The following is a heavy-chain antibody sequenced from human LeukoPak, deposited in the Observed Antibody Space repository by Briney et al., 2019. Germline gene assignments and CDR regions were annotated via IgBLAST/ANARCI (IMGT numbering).Heavy chain of an antibody. V-gene: IGHV3-23*01. CDR1: GFTFSSYA. J-gene: IGHJ4*02. D-gene: IGHD3-22*01. CDR2: ISGSGGST. Sequence: GGSLRLSCAASGFTFSSYAMGWVRQAPGKGLEWVSTISGSGGSTYYADSVKGRFTISRDNSKNTLYLQMNSLRAEDTAVYYCAKGNYYDSSGPSWWGQGTLVTVSS. CDR3: AKGNYYDSSGPSW.